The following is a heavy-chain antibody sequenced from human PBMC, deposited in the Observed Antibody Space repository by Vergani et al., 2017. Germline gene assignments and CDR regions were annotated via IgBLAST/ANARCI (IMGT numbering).Heavy chain of an antibody. J-gene: IGHJ6*02. Sequence: VQLVESGGGLVKPGGSLRLSCAASGFTFSDFSMSWVRQATGKGLEWVSAIGTAGDTYYPGSVKGRFTISRENAKNSLYLQMNSLRAGDTAIYYCARXDYGDYGGYGMDVRGQGTTATVSS. CDR2: IGTAGDT. V-gene: IGHV3-13*01. CDR1: GFTFSDFS. D-gene: IGHD4-17*01. CDR3: ARXDYGDYGGYGMDV.